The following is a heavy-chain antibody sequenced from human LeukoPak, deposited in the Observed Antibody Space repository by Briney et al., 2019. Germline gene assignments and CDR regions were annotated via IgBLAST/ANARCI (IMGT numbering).Heavy chain of an antibody. D-gene: IGHD4-11*01. J-gene: IGHJ3*01. CDR1: VYRFNVYD. V-gene: IGHV1-18*01. CDR2: ISTYTGRA. CDR3: ARADDTNSGTNAFDV. Sequence: GASVTVSFKTSVYRFNVYDILWVRQAPGHGLDYVGWISTYTGRANYAQKFQGRVSMITDTSTSTAYLELTNLTSSDTGLYYCARADDTNSGTNAFDVWGLGTMVTVAS.